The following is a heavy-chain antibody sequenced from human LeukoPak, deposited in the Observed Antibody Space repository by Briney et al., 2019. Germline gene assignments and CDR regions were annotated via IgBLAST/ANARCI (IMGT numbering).Heavy chain of an antibody. D-gene: IGHD6-13*01. CDR3: ARFRVAAAGYYFDY. CDR1: GGSFSGYY. J-gene: IGHJ4*02. V-gene: IGHV4-34*01. Sequence: SEILSLTCAVYGGSFSGYYWSWIRQPPGKGLEWIGEINHSGSTNYNPSLKSRVTISVDTSKNQFSLKLSSVTAADTAVYYCARFRVAAAGYYFDYWGQGTLVTVSS. CDR2: INHSGST.